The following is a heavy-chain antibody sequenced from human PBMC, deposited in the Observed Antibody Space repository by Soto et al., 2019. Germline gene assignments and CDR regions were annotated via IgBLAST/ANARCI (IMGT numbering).Heavy chain of an antibody. CDR2: INAGNGNT. CDR1: GYTFTSYA. D-gene: IGHD3-9*01. CDR3: ARDLSYYDISYYAFDI. Sequence: ASVKVSCKASGYTFTSYAMHWVRQAPGQRLEWMGWINAGNGNTKYSQKFQGRGTITRDTSASTAYMELSSLRSEDTAVYYCARDLSYYDISYYAFDIWGQGTMVTVSS. J-gene: IGHJ3*02. V-gene: IGHV1-3*01.